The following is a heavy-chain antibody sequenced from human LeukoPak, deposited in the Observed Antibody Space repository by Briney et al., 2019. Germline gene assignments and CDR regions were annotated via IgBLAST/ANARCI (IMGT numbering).Heavy chain of an antibody. CDR2: INPNSGGT. V-gene: IGHV1-2*02. CDR1: GYTFTGYY. J-gene: IGHJ5*02. CDR3: ATEAKEYYYDSSGYIGNWFDP. Sequence: ASVKVSCKASGYTFTGYYMHWVRQAPGQGLEWMGWINPNSGGTNYAQKVQGRVTMTRDTSISTAYMELSRLRSDDTAVYYCATEAKEYYYDSSGYIGNWFDPWGQGTLVTVSS. D-gene: IGHD3-22*01.